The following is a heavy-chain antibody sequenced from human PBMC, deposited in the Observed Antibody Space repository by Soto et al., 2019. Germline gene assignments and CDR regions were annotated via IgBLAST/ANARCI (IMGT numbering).Heavy chain of an antibody. D-gene: IGHD5-18*01. J-gene: IGHJ4*02. Sequence: ETLSLTCAVSGGSISSVGYYWSWIRQHPGKGLEWVSAISGSGGSTYYADSVKGRFTISRDNSKNTLYLQMNSLRAEDTAVYYCAPRPIYTAMIDYWGQGTLVTVSS. CDR2: ISGSGGST. CDR1: GGSISSVGYY. V-gene: IGHV3-23*01. CDR3: APRPIYTAMIDY.